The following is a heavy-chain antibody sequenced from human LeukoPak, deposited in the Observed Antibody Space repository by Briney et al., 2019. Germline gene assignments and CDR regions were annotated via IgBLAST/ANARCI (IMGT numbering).Heavy chain of an antibody. D-gene: IGHD3-22*01. Sequence: PGGSLRLSCAASGFTFSSYGMHWVRQAPGKGLEWVAVISYDGSNKYYADSVKGRFTISRDNSKNTLYLQMDSLRAEDTAVYYCAKGVSYSDSSGYATWGQGTLVTVSS. CDR3: AKGVSYSDSSGYAT. J-gene: IGHJ5*02. CDR2: ISYDGSNK. CDR1: GFTFSSYG. V-gene: IGHV3-30*18.